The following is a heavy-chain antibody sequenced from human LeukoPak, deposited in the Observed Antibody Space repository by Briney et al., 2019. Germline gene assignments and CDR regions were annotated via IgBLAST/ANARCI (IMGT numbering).Heavy chain of an antibody. J-gene: IGHJ4*02. CDR3: KKKRTDTPRRQLVSGPFDY. Sequence: GGSLRLSCAASGFTFDDYAMHWVRQAPGKGLEWVSGISWNSGSIGYADSVKGRFTISRDNAKNSLYLQMNSLRAEDTALYYCKKKRTDTPRRQLVSGPFDYGGQGTLVTVSS. V-gene: IGHV3-9*01. D-gene: IGHD6-13*01. CDR1: GFTFDDYA. CDR2: ISWNSGSI.